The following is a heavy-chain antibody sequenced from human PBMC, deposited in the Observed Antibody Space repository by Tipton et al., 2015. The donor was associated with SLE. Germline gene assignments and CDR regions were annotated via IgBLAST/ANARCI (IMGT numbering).Heavy chain of an antibody. CDR1: GYSFTSYW. Sequence: QSGPEVKKPGESLKISCKGSGYSFTSYWIGWVRQMPGKGLEWMGIIYPGDSDTRYSPSFQGQVTISADKSISTAYLQWSSLKASDTAMYYCARLGTDIVLMVYASPLAFDIWGQGTMVTASS. V-gene: IGHV5-51*03. CDR3: ARLGTDIVLMVYASPLAFDI. J-gene: IGHJ3*02. D-gene: IGHD2-8*01. CDR2: IYPGDSDT.